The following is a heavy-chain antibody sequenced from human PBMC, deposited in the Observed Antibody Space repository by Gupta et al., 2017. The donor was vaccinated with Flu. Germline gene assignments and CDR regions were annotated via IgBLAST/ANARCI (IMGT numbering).Heavy chain of an antibody. D-gene: IGHD1-26*01. J-gene: IGHJ4*02. CDR1: GFTFSDHY. V-gene: IGHV3-72*01. CDR3: AREAYLGGELLSWFMDY. Sequence: EVQLVESGGGLVQPGGSLRLSCAASGFTFSDHYMDWVRQAPGKGLEWVGRTRNKANSYTTEYAASVKGRFTISRDDSKNSLYLQMNSLKTEDTAVYYCAREAYLGGELLSWFMDYWGQGTLVTVSS. CDR2: TRNKANSYTT.